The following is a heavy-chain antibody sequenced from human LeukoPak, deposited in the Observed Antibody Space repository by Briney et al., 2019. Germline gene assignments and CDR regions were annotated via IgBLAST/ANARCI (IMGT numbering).Heavy chain of an antibody. J-gene: IGHJ3*02. CDR2: VYYSGST. V-gene: IGHV4-59*11. CDR1: GGSISSHY. Sequence: SETLSLTCTVSGGSISSHYWRWIRHPPGKGLGWVGCVYYSGSTNYKPSLKSRVTISVATSKNQFSLKLSSVTAADTAVYYCARYSTGWYDAFDIWGQGTMVTVSS. CDR3: ARYSTGWYDAFDI. D-gene: IGHD6-19*01.